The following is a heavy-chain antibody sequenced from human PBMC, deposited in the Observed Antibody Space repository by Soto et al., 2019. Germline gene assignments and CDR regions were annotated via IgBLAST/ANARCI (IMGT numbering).Heavy chain of an antibody. Sequence: VASVKVSCKASGYTFTSYGISWVRQAPGQGLEWMGWISAYNGNTNYAQKLQGRVTMTTDTSTSTAYMELRSLRSDDTAVYYCARVRYSSSWYDRSYYYYGMDVWGQGTLVTVSS. CDR3: ARVRYSSSWYDRSYYYYGMDV. D-gene: IGHD6-13*01. J-gene: IGHJ6*02. CDR2: ISAYNGNT. CDR1: GYTFTSYG. V-gene: IGHV1-18*04.